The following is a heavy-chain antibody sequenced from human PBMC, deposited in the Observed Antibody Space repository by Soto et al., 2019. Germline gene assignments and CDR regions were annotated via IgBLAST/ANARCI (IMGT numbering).Heavy chain of an antibody. Sequence: PGESLKISCKGSGYSFTSYWIGWVRQMPGKGLEWMGIIYPGDSDTRYSPSFQGQVTISADKSISTAYLQMNSLRAEDTAVYYCARGATIAVAGISAIHYYYYYGMDVWGQGTTVTVSS. V-gene: IGHV5-51*01. D-gene: IGHD6-19*01. CDR1: GYSFTSYW. CDR3: ARGATIAVAGISAIHYYYYYGMDV. CDR2: IYPGDSDT. J-gene: IGHJ6*02.